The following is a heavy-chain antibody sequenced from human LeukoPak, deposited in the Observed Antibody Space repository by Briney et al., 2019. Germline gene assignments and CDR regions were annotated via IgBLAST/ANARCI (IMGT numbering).Heavy chain of an antibody. D-gene: IGHD2-2*01. V-gene: IGHV1-2*02. J-gene: IGHJ4*02. CDR1: GYTFSGYY. CDR2: ISPKSGDT. CDR3: ARGRDKTTSPAIDY. Sequence: ASVKVSCKASGYTFSGYYMHWVRQAPGQGHEWMGWISPKSGDTNYAQNFQCRVTMTRDTSLSTAYMQLSRLTSDDTAVYYCARGRDKTTSPAIDYWGQRTLVTVSS.